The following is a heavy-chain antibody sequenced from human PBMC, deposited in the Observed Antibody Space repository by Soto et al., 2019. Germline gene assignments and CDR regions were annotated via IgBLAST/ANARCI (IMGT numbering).Heavy chain of an antibody. CDR3: ARDGRTTRLKNWEWFDP. J-gene: IGHJ5*02. CDR2: IYYSGST. D-gene: IGHD7-27*01. V-gene: IGHV4-31*03. CDR1: GGSISSGGYY. Sequence: QVQLQESGPGLVKPSQTLPLTCTVSGGSISSGGYYWSWIRQHPGKGLEWIGYIYYSGSTYYNPSLKSRVTISVDTSKNQFSLKLSSVTAADTAVYYCARDGRTTRLKNWEWFDPWGQGTLVTVSS.